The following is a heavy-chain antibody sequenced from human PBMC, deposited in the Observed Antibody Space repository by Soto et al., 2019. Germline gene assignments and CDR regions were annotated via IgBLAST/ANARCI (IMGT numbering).Heavy chain of an antibody. CDR1: GFTFSSYS. Sequence: GGSLRLSCSASGFTFSSYSMYWVRQAPGKGLEDVSTINSNGGSTYYADSVKGRFTISRDNSKNTLYLQMSSLRPEDTAVYYCVTSYESSGYYSYWGQGTLVTVSS. CDR3: VTSYESSGYYSY. J-gene: IGHJ4*02. V-gene: IGHV3-64D*08. D-gene: IGHD3-22*01. CDR2: INSNGGST.